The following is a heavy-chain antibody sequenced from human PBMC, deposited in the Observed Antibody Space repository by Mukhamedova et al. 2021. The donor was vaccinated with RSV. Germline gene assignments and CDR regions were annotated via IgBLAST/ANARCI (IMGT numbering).Heavy chain of an antibody. CDR3: AKVLKYYGSGTPNWYFDL. J-gene: IGHJ2*01. V-gene: IGHV3-23*01. Sequence: TISRDNSKNTLYLQMNSLRAEDTAVYYCAKVLKYYGSGTPNWYFDLWGRGTLVTVSS. D-gene: IGHD3-10*01.